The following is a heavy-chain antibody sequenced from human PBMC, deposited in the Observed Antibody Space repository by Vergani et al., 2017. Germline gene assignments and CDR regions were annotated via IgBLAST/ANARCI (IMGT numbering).Heavy chain of an antibody. V-gene: IGHV1-69*11. J-gene: IGHJ6*03. CDR2: IIPILGTA. D-gene: IGHD3-3*01. CDR3: AREGRAIFGVVMGYYYYMDV. CDR1: GGTFSSYA. Sequence: QVQLVQSGAEVKKPGSSVKVSCKASGGTFSSYAISWVRQAPGQGLEWMGGIIPILGTANYAQKFQGRVTITADESTSTAYMELSSLRSEDTAVYYCAREGRAIFGVVMGYYYYMDVWGKGTTVTVSS.